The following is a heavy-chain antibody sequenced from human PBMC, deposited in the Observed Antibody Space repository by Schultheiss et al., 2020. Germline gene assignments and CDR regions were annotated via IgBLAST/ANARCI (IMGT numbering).Heavy chain of an antibody. V-gene: IGHV3-48*01. D-gene: IGHD3-16*01. Sequence: GGSLRLSCAVSGFTFNSCAMSWVRQAPGQGLEWVSYISSSSSTIYYADSVKGRFTISRDNAKNSLYLQMNSLRSEDTAVYYCARDRDYVSRFDPWGQGTLVTVSS. CDR3: ARDRDYVSRFDP. CDR2: ISSSSSTI. CDR1: GFTFNSCA. J-gene: IGHJ5*02.